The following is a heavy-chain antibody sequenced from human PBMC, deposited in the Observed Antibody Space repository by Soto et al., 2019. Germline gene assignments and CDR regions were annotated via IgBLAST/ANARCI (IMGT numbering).Heavy chain of an antibody. J-gene: IGHJ3*02. Sequence: ASVKGYCQAAGYTFTSYCISWRLQEPGQGLEWMGWISGYNDNTRYAPKFQGTVTLTAATPTSTAYLELRSLRSDDTAVYYCARDWFCSGGRCYDVFDIWGQGTTVTVSS. CDR3: ARDWFCSGGRCYDVFDI. V-gene: IGHV1-18*01. D-gene: IGHD2-15*01. CDR2: ISGYNDNT. CDR1: GYTFTSYC.